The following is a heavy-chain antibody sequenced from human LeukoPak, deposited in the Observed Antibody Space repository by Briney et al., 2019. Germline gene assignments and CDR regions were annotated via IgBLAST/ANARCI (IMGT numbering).Heavy chain of an antibody. CDR1: GFTFSSYS. CDR3: AKAQLPYCSGGSCFDAFDM. J-gene: IGHJ3*02. D-gene: IGHD2-15*01. Sequence: GGSLRLSCAASGFTFSSYSMNWVRQAPGKGLEWVSFISTSSSYIHNADSVKGRFSISRDDSKNTLYLQMNSLRAEDTALYYCAKAQLPYCSGGSCFDAFDMWGQGTMVTVSS. V-gene: IGHV3-21*04. CDR2: ISTSSSYI.